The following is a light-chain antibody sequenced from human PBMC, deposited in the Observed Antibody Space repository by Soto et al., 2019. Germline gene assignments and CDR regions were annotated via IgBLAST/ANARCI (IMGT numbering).Light chain of an antibody. CDR2: EVS. Sequence: QSVLTQPPSASGSPGQSVTISCTGTSSDVGGYNYVSWYQQYPGKAPKLMINEVSNRPSGVPHRFSGSKSGTPASLTVSGLQAADDADDYWNYYADSVLFGGGTKLTVL. V-gene: IGLV2-8*01. CDR1: SSDVGGYNY. J-gene: IGLJ2*01. CDR3: NYYADSVL.